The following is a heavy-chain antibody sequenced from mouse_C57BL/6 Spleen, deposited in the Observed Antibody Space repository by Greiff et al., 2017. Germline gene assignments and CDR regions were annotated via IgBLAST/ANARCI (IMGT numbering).Heavy chain of an antibody. V-gene: IGHV1-39*01. CDR2: INPNYGTT. CDR3: ARFLYYGNSYYAMDY. D-gene: IGHD2-1*01. CDR1: GYSFTDYN. Sequence: EVQLQQSGPELVKPGASVKISCKASGYSFTDYNMNWVKQSNGKSLEWIGVINPNYGTTSYNQKFKGKATLTVDQSSSTVYMQLNSLTSEDSAVYYCARFLYYGNSYYAMDYWGQGTSVTVSS. J-gene: IGHJ4*01.